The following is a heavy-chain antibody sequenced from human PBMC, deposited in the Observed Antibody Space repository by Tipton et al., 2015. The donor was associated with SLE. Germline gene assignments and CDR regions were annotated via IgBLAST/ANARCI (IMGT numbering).Heavy chain of an antibody. J-gene: IGHJ3*02. V-gene: IGHV4-39*07. Sequence: TLSLTCTVSGGSISSSSYYWGWIRQPPGKGLEWIGSIYYSGSTYYNPSLKSRVTISVDTSKNQFSLKLSSVTAADTAVYYCARARWYSSGSAMGDAFDIWGQGTMVTVSS. CDR3: ARARWYSSGSAMGDAFDI. D-gene: IGHD6-19*01. CDR1: GGSISSSSYY. CDR2: IYYSGST.